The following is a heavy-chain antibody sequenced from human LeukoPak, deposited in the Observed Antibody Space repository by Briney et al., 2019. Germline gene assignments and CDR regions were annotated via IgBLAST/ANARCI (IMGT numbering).Heavy chain of an antibody. CDR2: IYYSGST. Sequence: SETLSLTCTVSGGSISSSSYYWGWIRQPPGKGLEWIGSIYYSGSTYYNPSLKSRVTISVDTSKNQFSLKLSSVTAADTAVYYCARDPLGGGAFDIWGQGTMVTVSS. J-gene: IGHJ3*02. CDR1: GGSISSSSYY. D-gene: IGHD4-23*01. V-gene: IGHV4-39*07. CDR3: ARDPLGGGAFDI.